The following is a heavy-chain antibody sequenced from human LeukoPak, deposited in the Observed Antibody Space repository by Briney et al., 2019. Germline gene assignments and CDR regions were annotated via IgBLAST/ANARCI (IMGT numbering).Heavy chain of an antibody. CDR2: ISSSSSYI. CDR3: ARRVATDWYFDL. CDR1: GFTFSSHS. Sequence: GGSLRLSCAASGFTFSSHSMNWVRQAPGKGLEWVSSISSSSSYIYYADSVKGRFTISRDNAKNSLYLQMHSLRAEDTAVYYCARRVATDWYFDLWGRGTLVTVSS. J-gene: IGHJ2*01. V-gene: IGHV3-21*01. D-gene: IGHD5-12*01.